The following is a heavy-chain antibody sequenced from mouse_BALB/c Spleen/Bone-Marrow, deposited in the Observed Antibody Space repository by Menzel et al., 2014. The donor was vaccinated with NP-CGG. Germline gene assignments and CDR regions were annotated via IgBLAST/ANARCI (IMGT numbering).Heavy chain of an antibody. CDR3: ARLGYYGAMEY. J-gene: IGHJ4*01. D-gene: IGHD1-1*01. CDR1: GFDFSRLW. CDR2: INPDSRTI. Sequence: DVQLQESGGGLVQPGGSLKLSCAASGFDFSRLWMSWVRQAPGKGLEWIGEINPDSRTINFTPSLKDKFIISRDNAKNTLYLQMSKVRSEDTALYYCARLGYYGAMEYWGQGTSDTVSS. V-gene: IGHV4-1*02.